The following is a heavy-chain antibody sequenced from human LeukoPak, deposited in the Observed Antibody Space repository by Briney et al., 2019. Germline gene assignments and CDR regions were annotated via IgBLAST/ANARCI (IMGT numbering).Heavy chain of an antibody. Sequence: GASVKVSFTASVGTFSSYAISWVRQAPGQALEWMGGIIPIFGTANYAHKYQGRVTITTDESTSTAYMELSSLRAEDTAVYYCARLAQWEPNDGWGKGTLVTVSS. CDR3: ARLAQWEPNDG. J-gene: IGHJ4*02. D-gene: IGHD1-26*01. CDR1: VGTFSSYA. V-gene: IGHV1-69*05. CDR2: IIPIFGTA.